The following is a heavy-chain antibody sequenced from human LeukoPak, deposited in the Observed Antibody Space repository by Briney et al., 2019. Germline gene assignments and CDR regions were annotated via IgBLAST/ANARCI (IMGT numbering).Heavy chain of an antibody. Sequence: ASVKVSCKASGYTFTSYYMHWVRQAPGQGLEWMGIINPSGGSTSYAQKFQGRVTMTRDTSTSTVYMELSSLRSEDTAVYYCARLGAIATAGTDLRTDYWGQGTLVTVSS. D-gene: IGHD6-13*01. CDR2: INPSGGST. CDR3: ARLGAIATAGTDLRTDY. J-gene: IGHJ4*02. CDR1: GYTFTSYY. V-gene: IGHV1-46*01.